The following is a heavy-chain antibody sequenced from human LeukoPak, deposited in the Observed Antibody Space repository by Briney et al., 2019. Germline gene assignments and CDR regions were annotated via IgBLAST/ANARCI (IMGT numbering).Heavy chain of an antibody. D-gene: IGHD3-22*01. Sequence: GGSLRLSCAASGFTFSSYGMPWVRQAPGKGLEWVAVIWYDGSNKYYADSVKGRFTISRDNSKNTLYLQMNSLRAEDTAVYYCARDLTDSSGYYYYYYGMDVWGQGTTVTVSS. CDR2: IWYDGSNK. CDR3: ARDLTDSSGYYYYYYGMDV. CDR1: GFTFSSYG. J-gene: IGHJ6*02. V-gene: IGHV3-33*01.